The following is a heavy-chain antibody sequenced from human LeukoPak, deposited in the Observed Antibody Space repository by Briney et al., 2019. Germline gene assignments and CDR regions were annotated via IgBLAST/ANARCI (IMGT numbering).Heavy chain of an antibody. V-gene: IGHV1-2*02. CDR2: INPNSGGT. J-gene: IGHJ4*02. D-gene: IGHD3-10*01. Sequence: GASVKVSCKASGYTFTSYDINWVRQATGQGLEWMGWINPNSGGTNYAQKFQGRVTMTRDTSISTAYMELSRLRSDDTAVYYCARERGFGEFLFDYWGQGTLVTVSS. CDR1: GYTFTSYD. CDR3: ARERGFGEFLFDY.